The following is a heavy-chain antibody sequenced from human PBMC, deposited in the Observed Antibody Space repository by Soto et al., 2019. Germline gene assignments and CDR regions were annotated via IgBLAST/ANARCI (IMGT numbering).Heavy chain of an antibody. CDR1: GFTFSDYY. CDR3: ARDQDIVVVPAAPLYYYYGMDV. Sequence: VGSLRLSCAASGFTFSDYYMSWIRQAPGKGLEWVSYISSSGSTIYYADSVKGRFTISRDNAKNSLYLQMNSLRAEDTAVYYCARDQDIVVVPAAPLYYYYGMDVWGQGTTVTVSS. V-gene: IGHV3-11*01. D-gene: IGHD2-2*01. CDR2: ISSSGSTI. J-gene: IGHJ6*02.